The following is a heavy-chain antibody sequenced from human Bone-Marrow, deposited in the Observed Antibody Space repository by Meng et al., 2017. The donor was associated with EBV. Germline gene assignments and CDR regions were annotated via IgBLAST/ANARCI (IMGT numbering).Heavy chain of an antibody. CDR2: IYYSGST. CDR3: ASRYYYDSSGYYYA. V-gene: IGHV4-39*01. Sequence: QRHLQEPGPGLLRPSQTLSPTCTGSGGSISSSSYYWGWIRQPPGKGLEWIGSIYYSGSTYYNPSLKSRVTISVDTSKNQFSLKLSSVTATDTAVYYCASRYYYDSSGYYYAWGQGTLVTVSS. CDR1: GGSISSSSYY. D-gene: IGHD3-22*01. J-gene: IGHJ5*02.